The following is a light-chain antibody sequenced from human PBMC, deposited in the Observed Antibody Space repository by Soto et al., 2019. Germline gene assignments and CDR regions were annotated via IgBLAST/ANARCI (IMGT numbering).Light chain of an antibody. CDR2: XXX. J-gene: IGLJ2*01. CDR3: GTWDSSLSAVV. CDR1: SSNIGNNY. Sequence: QSVLTQPPSVSAAPGQKVTISCSGSSSNIGNNYVSWYQQLPGTAPKLLIYXXXXXXXXXXXXXXXXKSGTSATLGITGLXXXXXXXXXXGTWDSSLSAVVFGGGTKLTVL. V-gene: IGLV1-51*01.